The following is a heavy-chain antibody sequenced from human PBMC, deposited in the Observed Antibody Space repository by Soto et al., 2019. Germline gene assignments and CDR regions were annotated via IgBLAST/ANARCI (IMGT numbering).Heavy chain of an antibody. J-gene: IGHJ4*02. V-gene: IGHV1-8*02. CDR3: ARRKERSGPHYFDY. D-gene: IGHD6-25*01. CDR2: MNPSNGNT. CDR1: GYTFTTYD. Sequence: ASVKVSCKASGYTFTTYDVSWVRQASGQGLEWMGWMNPSNGNTGYAQKFQGRATMIRNTSISTVYMELSGLRPDDTAVYYCARRKERSGPHYFDYWGQGTRVTVSS.